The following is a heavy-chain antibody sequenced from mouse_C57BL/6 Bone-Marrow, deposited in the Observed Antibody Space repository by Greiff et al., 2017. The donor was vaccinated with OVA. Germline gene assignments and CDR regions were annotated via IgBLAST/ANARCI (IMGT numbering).Heavy chain of an antibody. CDR2: ISNLAYSI. CDR3: AREWSFAY. Sequence: EVHLVESGGGLVQPGGSLKLSCAASGFTFSDYGMAWVRQAPRKGPEWVAFISNLAYSIYYADTVTGRFTISRENAKNTLYLEMSSLRSEDTAMYYCAREWSFAYWGQGTLVTVSA. D-gene: IGHD1-3*01. V-gene: IGHV5-15*01. J-gene: IGHJ3*01. CDR1: GFTFSDYG.